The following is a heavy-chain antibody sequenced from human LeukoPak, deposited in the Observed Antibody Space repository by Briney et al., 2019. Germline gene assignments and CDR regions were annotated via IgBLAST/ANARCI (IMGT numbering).Heavy chain of an antibody. CDR2: ISGRGVGT. CDR3: AKAASGNWNDVSDY. V-gene: IGHV3-23*01. Sequence: PGGALRLSCAASGFTFSTYAMSWVRQAPGKGLEWVSAISGRGVGTSYADSVRGRFTISRDNSKNTLYLQMNSLRAEDTAVYYCAKAASGNWNDVSDYWGQGTLVTVSS. CDR1: GFTFSTYA. J-gene: IGHJ4*02. D-gene: IGHD1-20*01.